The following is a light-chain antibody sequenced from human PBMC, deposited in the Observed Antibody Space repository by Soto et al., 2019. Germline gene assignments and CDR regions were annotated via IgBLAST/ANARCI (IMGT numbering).Light chain of an antibody. CDR3: SSYTTNITPVV. V-gene: IGLV2-14*01. J-gene: IGLJ2*01. CDR1: SGDIGGXNY. CDR2: EVT. Sequence: QSALTQPASVSGSPGQSITISXTGTSGDIGGXNYVSWYQQHPGKAPKLLISEVTNRPSGVSNRFSGSKSGNTASLTISGXQXEDEADYYCSSYTTNITPVVFGGGTQLTVL.